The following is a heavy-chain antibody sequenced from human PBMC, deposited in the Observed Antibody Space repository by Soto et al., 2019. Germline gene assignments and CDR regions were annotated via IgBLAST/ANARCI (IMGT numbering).Heavy chain of an antibody. V-gene: IGHV3-23*01. CDR2: ISGSGGST. J-gene: IGHJ6*03. D-gene: IGHD3-10*01. CDR1: GFTFSSYA. CDR3: AKAGDYYGSGSYYISYYYYYMDV. Sequence: PGGSLRLSCAASGFTFSSYAMSWVRQAPGKGLEWVSAISGSGGSTYYADSVKGRFTISRDNSKNTLYLQMNSLRAEDTAVYYCAKAGDYYGSGSYYISYYYYYMDVWGKGTTVTVSS.